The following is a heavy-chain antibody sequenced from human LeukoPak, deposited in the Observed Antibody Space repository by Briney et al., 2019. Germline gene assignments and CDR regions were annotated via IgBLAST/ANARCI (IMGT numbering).Heavy chain of an antibody. CDR3: ARDGMGCSGGSCYSENYYYYMDV. CDR2: IYHSGST. D-gene: IGHD2-15*01. V-gene: IGHV4-38-2*02. Sequence: MSSETLSLTCTVSGYSISSGYYWGRIRQPPGKGLEWIGSIYHSGSTYYNPSLKSRVTISVDTSKNQFSLKLSSVTAADTAVYYCARDGMGCSGGSCYSENYYYYMDVWGKGTTVTVSS. CDR1: GYSISSGYY. J-gene: IGHJ6*03.